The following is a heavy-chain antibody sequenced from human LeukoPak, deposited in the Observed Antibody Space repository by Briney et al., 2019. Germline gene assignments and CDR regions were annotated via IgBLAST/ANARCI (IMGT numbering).Heavy chain of an antibody. CDR3: AKGDSSGYNLDY. Sequence: GGSLRLSCAASGFTFSSYGMHWVRQAPGKGLEWVAVISYDGSNKYYADSVKGRFTISRDNSKNTLYLQMNSLRAEDTAVYYCAKGDSSGYNLDYWGQGTLVTVSS. D-gene: IGHD3-22*01. J-gene: IGHJ4*02. V-gene: IGHV3-30*18. CDR1: GFTFSSYG. CDR2: ISYDGSNK.